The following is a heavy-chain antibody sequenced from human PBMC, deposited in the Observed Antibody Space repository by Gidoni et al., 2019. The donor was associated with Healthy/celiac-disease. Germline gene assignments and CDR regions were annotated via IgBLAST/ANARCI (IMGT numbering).Heavy chain of an antibody. V-gene: IGHV3-74*01. CDR3: ARVDYGDYAHLDY. CDR2: INSDGSST. Sequence: EVQLVESGGSLVQPGGSLRLSCAASGFTFSIYWMHWVRQAPGKGLVWVSRINSDGSSTSYADSVKGRFTISRDNAKNTLYLQMNSLRAEDTAVYYWARVDYGDYAHLDYWGQGTLVTVSS. CDR1: GFTFSIYW. J-gene: IGHJ4*02. D-gene: IGHD4-17*01.